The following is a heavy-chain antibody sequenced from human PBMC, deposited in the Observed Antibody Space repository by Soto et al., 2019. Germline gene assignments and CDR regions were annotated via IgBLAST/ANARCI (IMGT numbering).Heavy chain of an antibody. Sequence: EVHLVESGGGLVQPRGSLSLSCAASGFTVSSAYMAWVRQAPGKGLEWVSSIYTAGNTYYADSVKGRFTISRDGSENTLYLQMNSLRAEDTAVYYCARCGGSENYCYFFDYWGRGTLITVSS. V-gene: IGHV3-66*01. D-gene: IGHD3-10*01. CDR3: ARCGGSENYCYFFDY. CDR1: GFTVSSAY. J-gene: IGHJ4*02. CDR2: IYTAGNT.